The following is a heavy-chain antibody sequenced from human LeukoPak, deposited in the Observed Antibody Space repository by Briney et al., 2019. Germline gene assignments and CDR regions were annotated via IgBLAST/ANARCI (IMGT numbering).Heavy chain of an antibody. D-gene: IGHD3-22*01. V-gene: IGHV4-38-2*02. CDR2: FYHSGST. CDR1: GYSLSRGYY. Sequence: PSETLSLTCTVSGYSLSRGYYWGWIRQPPGKGLEWIGRFYHSGSTYYNPSLKSRVTISVDTSKNQFSLKLSSVTAADTAVYYCAGPQYYYDSSGYYPLGYWGQGTLVTVSS. J-gene: IGHJ4*02. CDR3: AGPQYYYDSSGYYPLGY.